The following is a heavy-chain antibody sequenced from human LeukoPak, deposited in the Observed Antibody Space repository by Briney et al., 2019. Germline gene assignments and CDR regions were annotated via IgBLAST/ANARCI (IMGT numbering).Heavy chain of an antibody. CDR2: ISSSRSTI. Sequence: GGSLRLSCAAAGFTFSDYYMSWIGQAPGKGLPWVSYISSSRSTIYYAASVKGRFTIFRDNAKNSLYLQMNSLRAEDTAVYYCARDSRWDFDYWGQGTLVTVSS. V-gene: IGHV3-11*01. CDR3: ARDSRWDFDY. D-gene: IGHD4-23*01. J-gene: IGHJ4*02. CDR1: GFTFSDYY.